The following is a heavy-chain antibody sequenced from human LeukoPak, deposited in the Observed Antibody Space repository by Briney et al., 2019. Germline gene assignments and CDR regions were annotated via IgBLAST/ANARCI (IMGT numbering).Heavy chain of an antibody. J-gene: IGHJ6*03. CDR3: ARDLGLLWFGESNYYMDV. D-gene: IGHD3-10*01. Sequence: GGSLRLSCAASGFTFSSYEMNWVRQAPGKGLEWVSYISSSGSTIYYADSVKGRFTISRDNAKNSLYLQMNSLRAEDAAVYYCARDLGLLWFGESNYYMDVWGKGTTVTISS. CDR2: ISSSGSTI. V-gene: IGHV3-48*03. CDR1: GFTFSSYE.